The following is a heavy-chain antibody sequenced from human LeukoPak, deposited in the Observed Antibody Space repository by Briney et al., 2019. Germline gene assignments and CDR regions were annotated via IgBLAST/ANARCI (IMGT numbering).Heavy chain of an antibody. V-gene: IGHV4-61*02. CDR1: GGSIGSGSYY. CDR2: IYTSGST. Sequence: SETLSLTCTVSGGSIGSGSYYWSWIRQPAGKGLEWIGRIYTSGSTNYNPSLKSRVTISVDTSKNQFSLKLSSVTAADTAVYYCAREAAAGTFDYWGQGTLVTVSS. J-gene: IGHJ4*02. D-gene: IGHD6-13*01. CDR3: AREAAAGTFDY.